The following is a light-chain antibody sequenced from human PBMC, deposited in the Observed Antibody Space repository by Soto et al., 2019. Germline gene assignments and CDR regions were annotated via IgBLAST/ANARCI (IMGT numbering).Light chain of an antibody. J-gene: IGKJ1*01. CDR1: QGIRND. CDR2: AAS. V-gene: IGKV1-6*01. Sequence: AIPMTQSPSSLSASVGDGVTITCRASQGIRNDLGWYQQKPGTAPKLLIYAASTLQIGVPSRFSGSGSGTDFTLTISSLQPEDFATYYCLQDFNYPWTFGQGTKVEIK. CDR3: LQDFNYPWT.